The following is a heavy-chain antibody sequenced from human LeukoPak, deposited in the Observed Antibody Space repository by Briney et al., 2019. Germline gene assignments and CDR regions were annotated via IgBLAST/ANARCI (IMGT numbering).Heavy chain of an antibody. Sequence: SETLSLTCTLSSGSISSYYWSWIRQPPGKGLEWIGRISSSGSTNYNPSLKSRVTISVDTSKNQFSPKLSSVTAADTAVYFCARGPYSYDSSGAFDIWGQGTMVTVSS. CDR1: SGSISSYY. D-gene: IGHD3-22*01. V-gene: IGHV4-4*08. CDR2: ISSSGST. CDR3: ARGPYSYDSSGAFDI. J-gene: IGHJ3*02.